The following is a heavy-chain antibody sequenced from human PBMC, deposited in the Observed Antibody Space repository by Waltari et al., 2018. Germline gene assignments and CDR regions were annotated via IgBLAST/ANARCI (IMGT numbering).Heavy chain of an antibody. CDR1: GYSFTSYW. CDR2: NYHGDSDT. V-gene: IGHV5-51*01. CDR3: ARQTGYSSGPNWFDP. Sequence: EVQLVQSGAEVKKPGESLKISCKGSGYSFTSYWIGWVRQRPGKGLEWMGTNYHGDSDTRYSQSFQGKVTISAEKSISIAYLQWSSLKAADTAMYYCARQTGYSSGPNWFDPWGQGTLVTVSS. D-gene: IGHD6-19*01. J-gene: IGHJ5*02.